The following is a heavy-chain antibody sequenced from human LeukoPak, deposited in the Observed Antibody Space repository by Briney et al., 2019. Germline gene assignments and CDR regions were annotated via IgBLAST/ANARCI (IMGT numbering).Heavy chain of an antibody. CDR3: ARAEGGSAARFYYYYGMDV. V-gene: IGHV4-59*12. J-gene: IGHJ6*02. CDR2: IYYSGST. Sequence: SETLSLTCTVSGGSISSYYWSWIRQPPGKGLEWIGYIYYSGSTNYNPSLKSRVTISVDTSKNQFSLQLNSVTPEDTAVYYCARAEGGSAARFYYYYGMDVWGQGTTVTVSS. D-gene: IGHD6-13*01. CDR1: GGSISSYY.